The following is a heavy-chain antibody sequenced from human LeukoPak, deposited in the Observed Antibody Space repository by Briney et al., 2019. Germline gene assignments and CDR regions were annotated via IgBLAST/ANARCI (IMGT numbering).Heavy chain of an antibody. Sequence: ASVKVSCKASGYSFTDYYMHWVRQAPGQGLEWMGWVNPKSGGTNYAQKFQGRVTMTRDTSISTAYMELSRLRSDDTAVYYCAREDRKTYIAAVDYWGQGTLVTVSS. V-gene: IGHV1-2*02. D-gene: IGHD6-13*01. CDR2: VNPKSGGT. J-gene: IGHJ4*02. CDR1: GYSFTDYY. CDR3: AREDRKTYIAAVDY.